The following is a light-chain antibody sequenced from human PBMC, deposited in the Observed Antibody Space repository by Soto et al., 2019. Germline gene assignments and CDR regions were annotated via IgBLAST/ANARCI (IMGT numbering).Light chain of an antibody. Sequence: EIVLTQSPATLSLSPGERATLSCRASQSVSSYLSWYQQKPGRAPRLLIYEASNRATGIPARFGGSGSGTDFTLTIGSLEPEDFAVYYCQQRSNWPSTFGGGTKVEIK. V-gene: IGKV3-11*01. CDR3: QQRSNWPST. J-gene: IGKJ4*01. CDR2: EAS. CDR1: QSVSSY.